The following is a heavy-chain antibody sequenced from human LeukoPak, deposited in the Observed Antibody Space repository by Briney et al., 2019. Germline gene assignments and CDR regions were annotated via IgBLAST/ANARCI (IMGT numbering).Heavy chain of an antibody. CDR3: TTDEAGGYYGDFSDFDY. CDR1: GFTFSSYW. V-gene: IGHV3-7*03. CDR2: IKQDGSEK. J-gene: IGHJ4*02. Sequence: GGSLRLSCAASGFTFSSYWMSWVRQAPGKGLEWVANIKQDGSEKYYVDSVKGRFTISRDNAKNTLYLQMNSLKTEDTAVYYCTTDEAGGYYGDFSDFDYWGQGTLVTVSS. D-gene: IGHD4-17*01.